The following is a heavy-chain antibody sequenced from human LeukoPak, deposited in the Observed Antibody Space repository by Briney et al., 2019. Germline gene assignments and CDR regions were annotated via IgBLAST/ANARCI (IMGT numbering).Heavy chain of an antibody. V-gene: IGHV1-2*02. CDR3: AREAGLYSSSWYYSDP. CDR1: GYTFTGYY. CDR2: INPNSGGT. D-gene: IGHD6-13*01. Sequence: ASVKVSCKASGYTFTGYYMHWVRQAPGQGLEWMGWINPNSGGTNYAQKFQGRVTMTRDTSISTAYMELSRLRSDDTAVYYCAREAGLYSSSWYYSDPWGQGTLVTVSS. J-gene: IGHJ5*02.